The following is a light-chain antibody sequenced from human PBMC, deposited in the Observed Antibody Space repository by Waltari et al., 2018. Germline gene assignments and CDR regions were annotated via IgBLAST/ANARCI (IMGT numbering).Light chain of an antibody. V-gene: IGKV4-1*01. CDR2: WAS. CDR3: QQYYSTPNT. CDR1: QSVLHTNNKDY. Sequence: DIVMTQSPDSLGVSLGERATINCKSSQSVLHTNNKDYLAWYQQKPGQPPKPLIYWASTREFGVPDRFSGSGSGTSFTLTISSLQAEDVAVYYCQQYYSTPNTFGQGTKLEIK. J-gene: IGKJ2*01.